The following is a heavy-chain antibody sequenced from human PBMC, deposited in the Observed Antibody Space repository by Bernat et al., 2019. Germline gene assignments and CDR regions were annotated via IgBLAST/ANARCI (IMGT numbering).Heavy chain of an antibody. D-gene: IGHD4-17*01. J-gene: IGHJ4*02. CDR1: GGSISSSNW. CDR2: ISHSGST. CDR3: AGVSEDYGDYGFDY. Sequence: QVQLQESGPGLVKPSGTLSLTCAVSGGSISSSNWWCWVRQPPGKGLEWIGEISHSGSTNYNPSLKSRVTISVDKSKNQFSLKLSTVTAADTAVYYCAGVSEDYGDYGFDYWGQGTLVTVSS. V-gene: IGHV4-4*02.